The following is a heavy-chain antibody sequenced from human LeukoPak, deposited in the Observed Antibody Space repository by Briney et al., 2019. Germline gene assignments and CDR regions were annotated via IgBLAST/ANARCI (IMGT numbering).Heavy chain of an antibody. CDR3: TRRTRIAAGVYNIDF. J-gene: IGHJ4*02. D-gene: IGHD6-25*01. V-gene: IGHV4-4*09. CDR2: IYPSGNS. Sequence: SETLSLTCTVSGGSISGYYWNWIRQPPGEGLKWLGYIYPSGNSDYNPSLKSRVSMSVDTSKKQISLRLSSVTAADTAVYYCTRRTRIAAGVYNIDFWGQGTLVTVSS. CDR1: GGSISGYY.